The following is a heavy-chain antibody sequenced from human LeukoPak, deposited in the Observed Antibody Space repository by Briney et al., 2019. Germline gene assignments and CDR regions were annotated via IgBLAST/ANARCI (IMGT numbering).Heavy chain of an antibody. V-gene: IGHV6-1*01. CDR3: ARDTVNFDY. Sequence: SQTLSLTCAISGVSVSSNSAAWNWGRQAPSRGLEWLGRTYYRSKWYSDYAVSVKSRITINPDTSKNQFSLQLNSVTPEDTAVYYCARDTVNFDYWGQGTLVTVSS. CDR2: TYYRSKWYS. J-gene: IGHJ4*02. D-gene: IGHD4-17*01. CDR1: GVSVSSNSAA.